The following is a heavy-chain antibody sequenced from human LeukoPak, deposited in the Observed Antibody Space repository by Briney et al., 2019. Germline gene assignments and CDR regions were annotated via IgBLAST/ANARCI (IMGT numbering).Heavy chain of an antibody. V-gene: IGHV3-43*02. CDR1: GFTFDDHA. CDR2: ISGDGGWT. CDR3: AKDMAYNYDSRIDY. Sequence: VGSLRLSCAASGFTFDDHALHWVRQAPGKGLEWVSVISGDGGWTYYADSVKGRFTVSRDNSKNSLYLQMDSLRTEDTALYYCAKDMAYNYDSRIDYWGQGTLVSVYS. J-gene: IGHJ4*02. D-gene: IGHD3-22*01.